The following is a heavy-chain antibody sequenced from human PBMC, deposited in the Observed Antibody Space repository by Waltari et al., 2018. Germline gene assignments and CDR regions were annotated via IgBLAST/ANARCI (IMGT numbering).Heavy chain of an antibody. CDR1: EFTFGGYW. D-gene: IGHD5-12*01. CDR2: INSDGSTT. J-gene: IGHJ5*02. V-gene: IGHV3-74*01. CDR3: AVYLRSSPFDP. Sequence: EVQLVESGGGLVRPGGSRSLSCAAPEFTFGGYWRHGVRQAPGKGRLWVSRINSDGSTTVYSAYVKGRFTISRDNTKNTLSLQMNSLRDEDTAVYYCAVYLRSSPFDPWGQGTLVTVSS.